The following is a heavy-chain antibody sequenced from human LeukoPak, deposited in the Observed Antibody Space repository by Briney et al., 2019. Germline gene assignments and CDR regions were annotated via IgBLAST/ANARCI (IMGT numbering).Heavy chain of an antibody. CDR3: ARAGYSSTWYSRYFDL. J-gene: IGHJ2*01. D-gene: IGHD6-13*01. Sequence: PGGSLRLSCAASGFTFSSYDMRWVRHATGKGLEWVSGIGTAGGIYYPGSVKGRFTISRENAKNSLYLQVNSLRAGDTAVYYCARAGYSSTWYSRYFDLWGRGTLVTVSS. CDR1: GFTFSSYD. CDR2: IGTAGGI. V-gene: IGHV3-13*01.